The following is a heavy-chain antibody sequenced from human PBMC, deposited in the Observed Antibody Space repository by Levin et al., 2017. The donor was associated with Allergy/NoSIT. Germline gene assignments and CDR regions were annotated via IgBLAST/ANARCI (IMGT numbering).Heavy chain of an antibody. D-gene: IGHD5-12*01. CDR1: GGTFSSYA. Sequence: SVKVSCKASGGTFSSYAISWVRQAPGQGLEWMGRIIPILGIANYAQKFRGRVTITADKSTSTAYMELSSLRSEDTAVYYCARAVNPPYGGYGYWYFDLWGRGTLVTVSS. CDR2: IIPILGIA. CDR3: ARAVNPPYGGYGYWYFDL. J-gene: IGHJ2*01. V-gene: IGHV1-69*04.